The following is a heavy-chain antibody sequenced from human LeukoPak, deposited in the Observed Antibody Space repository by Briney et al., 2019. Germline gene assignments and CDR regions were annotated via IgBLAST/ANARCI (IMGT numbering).Heavy chain of an antibody. J-gene: IGHJ4*02. Sequence: PGGSLRLSCAASGVTVSSNYMSWVRQAPGKGLEWVSVIYSGGSTYYADSVKGRFTISRDNSKNTLYLQMNSLRAEDTAVYYCARDDIAVAGKDYWGQGTLVTVS. V-gene: IGHV3-66*01. CDR2: IYSGGST. CDR3: ARDDIAVAGKDY. D-gene: IGHD6-19*01. CDR1: GVTVSSNY.